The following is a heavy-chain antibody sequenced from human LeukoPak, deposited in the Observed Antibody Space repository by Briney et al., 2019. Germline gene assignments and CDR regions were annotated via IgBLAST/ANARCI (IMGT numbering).Heavy chain of an antibody. CDR1: GFTFDDYG. J-gene: IGHJ4*02. V-gene: IGHV3-20*04. CDR2: ITWNGGST. Sequence: GGSLRLSCAASGFTFDDYGMSWVRQAPGKGLEWVSGITWNGGSTGYADSVKGRFTISRDNAKNSLYLQMNSLRAGDTALYYCARVRLGSGWSLFDFWGQGTLVTVSS. D-gene: IGHD6-19*01. CDR3: ARVRLGSGWSLFDF.